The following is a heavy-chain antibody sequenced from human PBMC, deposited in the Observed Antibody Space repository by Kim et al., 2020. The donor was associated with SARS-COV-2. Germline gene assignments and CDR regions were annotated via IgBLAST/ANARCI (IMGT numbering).Heavy chain of an antibody. CDR3: AKGGLFVITIFGVVIREYFQH. V-gene: IGHV3-23*01. CDR2: ISGSGGST. D-gene: IGHD3-3*01. Sequence: GGSLRLSCAASGFTFSSYAMSWVRQAPGKGLEWVSAISGSGGSTYYADSVKGRFTISRDNSKNTLYLQMNSLRAEDTAVYYCAKGGLFVITIFGVVIREYFQHWGQGTLVTVSS. CDR1: GFTFSSYA. J-gene: IGHJ1*01.